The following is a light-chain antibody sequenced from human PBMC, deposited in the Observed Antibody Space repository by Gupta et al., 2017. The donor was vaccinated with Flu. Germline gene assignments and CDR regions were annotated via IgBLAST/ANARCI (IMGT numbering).Light chain of an antibody. CDR2: GAY. J-gene: IGKJ1*01. CDR1: QSVRSDY. Sequence: VLTQSPGTLSLSPGERATLSCRASQSVRSDYLAWYQQKPGQAPRLLIYGAYYRATGIADRFSGSGSGTDFTLTISRLEPEDSAVYHCQQYSSSSWTFGQGTKVEFK. CDR3: QQYSSSSWT. V-gene: IGKV3-20*01.